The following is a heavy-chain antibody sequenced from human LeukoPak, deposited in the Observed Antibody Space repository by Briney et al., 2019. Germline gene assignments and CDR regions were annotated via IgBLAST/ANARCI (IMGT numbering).Heavy chain of an antibody. CDR3: ASVLNVVNWYFDL. CDR1: GASVNSNVSS. D-gene: IGHD2-21*01. J-gene: IGHJ2*01. Sequence: PSETLSLTCTVSGASVNSNVSSWTWIRQPAGKGLEWIGHVYSSGNINYNPSLESRLIMSVDTSKNQFYLKLRSVTAADKVVYYCASVLNVVNWYFDLWGRGALVTVSS. CDR2: VYSSGNI. V-gene: IGHV4-61*09.